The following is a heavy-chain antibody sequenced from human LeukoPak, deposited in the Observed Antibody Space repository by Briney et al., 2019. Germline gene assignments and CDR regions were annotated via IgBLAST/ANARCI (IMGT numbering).Heavy chain of an antibody. CDR1: GFTFSSYE. D-gene: IGHD4-23*01. CDR2: ISSSGSTI. CDR3: ARVSWHDYGGNWELDY. V-gene: IGHV3-48*03. Sequence: GGSLRLSCAASGFTFSSYEMNWVRQAPGKGLEWVSYISSSGSTIYYADSVKGRFTISRDNAKNSLYLQMNSLRAEDTAVYYCARVSWHDYGGNWELDYWGQGTLVTVSS. J-gene: IGHJ4*02.